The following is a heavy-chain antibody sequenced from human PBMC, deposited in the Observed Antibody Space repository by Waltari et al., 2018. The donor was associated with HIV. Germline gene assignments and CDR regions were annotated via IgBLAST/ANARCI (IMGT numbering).Heavy chain of an antibody. D-gene: IGHD2-15*01. CDR2: INEDGSKK. V-gene: IGHV3-7*01. Sequence: EFQLVDSGGGLVQPGGSLRISCAAFGFPIRSYSMSWVGQAPGKGLELVAIINEDGSKKDYVDSVKGRFTISRDNARNSLYLQMNNLRRGDTAVYYCGRGGLRDYWGQGTLVTVSS. CDR3: GRGGLRDY. J-gene: IGHJ4*02. CDR1: GFPIRSYS.